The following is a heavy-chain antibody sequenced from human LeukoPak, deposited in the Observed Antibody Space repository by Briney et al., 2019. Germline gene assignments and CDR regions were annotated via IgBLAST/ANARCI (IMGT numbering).Heavy chain of an antibody. J-gene: IGHJ4*02. CDR2: IYYSGST. CDR3: ARHWRTRFDY. V-gene: IGHV4-39*01. Sequence: PSETRPLTCTVSGGFISSSSYYWGWIRQPPGKGLEWIGSIYYSGSTYYNPSLKSRVTISVDTSKNQFSLKLSSVTAADTAVYYCARHWRTRFDYWGQGTLVTVSS. CDR1: GGFISSSSYY.